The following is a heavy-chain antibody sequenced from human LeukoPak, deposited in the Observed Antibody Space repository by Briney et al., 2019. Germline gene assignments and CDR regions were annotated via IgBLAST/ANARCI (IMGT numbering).Heavy chain of an antibody. CDR1: GGSISGYY. J-gene: IGHJ4*02. V-gene: IGHV4-59*08. Sequence: SETLSLTCTVSGGSISGYYWSWIRQPPGKGLEWIGYIYYSGSTNYNPSLKSRVTISVDTSKNQFSLKLSSVTAADTAVYYCARQGDGSSWGSDYWSQGTLVTVSS. CDR3: ARQGDGSSWGSDY. CDR2: IYYSGST. D-gene: IGHD6-13*01.